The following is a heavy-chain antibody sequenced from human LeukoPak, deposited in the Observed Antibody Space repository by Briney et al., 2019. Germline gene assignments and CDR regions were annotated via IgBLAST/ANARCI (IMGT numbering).Heavy chain of an antibody. J-gene: IGHJ6*02. D-gene: IGHD2-2*01. CDR1: GGSFSGYY. CDR3: EYLGGNDDLDGMDV. Sequence: SETLSLTCAVYGGSFSGYYWSWIRQPPGKGLEWIGEINHSGSTNYNPSLKSRVTISVDTSKNQFSLKLSSVTAADTAVYYCEYLGGNDDLDGMDVWGQGTTVTVSS. CDR2: INHSGST. V-gene: IGHV4-34*01.